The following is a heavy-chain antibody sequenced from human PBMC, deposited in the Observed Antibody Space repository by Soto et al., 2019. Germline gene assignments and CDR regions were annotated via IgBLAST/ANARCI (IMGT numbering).Heavy chain of an antibody. CDR2: ISGSGGST. CDR3: AKGRGIHHQYYFDY. V-gene: IGHV3-23*01. D-gene: IGHD3-16*01. Sequence: GGSLRLSCAASGFTFGSYAMSWVRQAPGKGLEWVSAISGSGGSTYYADSVKGRFTISRDNSKNTLYLQMNSLRAEDTAVYYCAKGRGIHHQYYFDYWGQGTLVTVSS. CDR1: GFTFGSYA. J-gene: IGHJ4*02.